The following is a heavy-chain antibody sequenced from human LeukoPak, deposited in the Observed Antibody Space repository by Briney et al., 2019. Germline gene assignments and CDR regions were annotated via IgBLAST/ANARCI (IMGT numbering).Heavy chain of an antibody. CDR2: IYYSGST. D-gene: IGHD3-10*01. J-gene: IGHJ5*02. V-gene: IGHV4-39*01. CDR1: GGSISTSSYY. Sequence: SETLSLTCTVSGGSISTSSYYWDWIRQPPGKGLEWIGSIYYSGSTYYNPSLKSRVTVSADTSKNQFSLKLSSVTAADTAVYYCARRHLWFGESNWFDPWGQGTLVTVSS. CDR3: ARRHLWFGESNWFDP.